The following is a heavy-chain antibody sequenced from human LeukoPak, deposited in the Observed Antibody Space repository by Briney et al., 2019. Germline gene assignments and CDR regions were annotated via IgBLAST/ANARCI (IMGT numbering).Heavy chain of an antibody. CDR1: GYTFTGYY. CDR2: INPNSGGT. CDR3: ARGRTSGSWYSY. J-gene: IGHJ4*02. D-gene: IGHD6-13*01. V-gene: IGHV1-2*02. Sequence: ASVKVSCKASGYTFTGYYMHWVRQAPGQGFEWMGWINPNSGGTNYAQKFQGRVTMTRDTSISTAYMELSRLRSDDTAVYYCARGRTSGSWYSYWGQGTLVTVSS.